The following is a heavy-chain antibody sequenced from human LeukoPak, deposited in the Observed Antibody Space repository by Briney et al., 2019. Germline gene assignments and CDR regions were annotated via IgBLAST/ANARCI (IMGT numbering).Heavy chain of an antibody. J-gene: IGHJ3*02. CDR2: ISYDGSNK. D-gene: IGHD3-22*01. Sequence: GRSLRLSCAASGFTFSSYAMHWVRQAPGKGLEWVAVISYDGSNKYYADSVKGRFTISRDNSKNTLYLQMNSLRAEDTAVYYCAREDYYDSSGYSDAFDIWGQGTMVTVSS. CDR1: GFTFSSYA. CDR3: AREDYYDSSGYSDAFDI. V-gene: IGHV3-30*04.